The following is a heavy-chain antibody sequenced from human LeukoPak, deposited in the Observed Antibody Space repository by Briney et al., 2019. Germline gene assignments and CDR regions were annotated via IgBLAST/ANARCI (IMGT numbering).Heavy chain of an antibody. Sequence: PGGSLRLSCAASRFTFSNYWMSWVRQAPGKGLEWVSYISSSSSYTNYADSVKGRFTISRDNAKNSLYLQMNSLRAEDTAVYYCARAPPYGDYGLFDYWGQGTLVTVSS. CDR3: ARAPPYGDYGLFDY. J-gene: IGHJ4*02. CDR1: RFTFSNYW. CDR2: ISSSSSYT. V-gene: IGHV3-11*06. D-gene: IGHD4-17*01.